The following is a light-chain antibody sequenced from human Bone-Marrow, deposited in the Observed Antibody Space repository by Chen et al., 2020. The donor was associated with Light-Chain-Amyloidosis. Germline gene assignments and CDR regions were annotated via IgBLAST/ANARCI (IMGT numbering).Light chain of an antibody. J-gene: IGKJ1*01. CDR2: KAS. Sequence: DIQMTQSPSSLSASVGDRVTITCRASQNINTWLAWYQQKPGKAPKLLIYKASSLESGVPSRFSGSGSGTEFPLTISSLQPDDFGTYHCQQSNTYPWTFGQGTKVDVK. CDR3: QQSNTYPWT. V-gene: IGKV1-5*03. CDR1: QNINTW.